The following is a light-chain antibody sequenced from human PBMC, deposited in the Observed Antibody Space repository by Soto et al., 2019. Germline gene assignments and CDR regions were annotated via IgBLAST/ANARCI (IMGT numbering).Light chain of an antibody. CDR3: SSYTSSSTLV. V-gene: IGLV2-14*01. J-gene: IGLJ2*01. CDR1: SSDVGGYNY. Sequence: QSVLTQPASVSGSPGQSITISCTGTSSDVGGYNYVSWYQQHPGKAPKLMIYEVSNRPSGVSNRFSGSKSGNTASLNISGIQAEDEADYYCSSYTSSSTLVFGGGTKLTAL. CDR2: EVS.